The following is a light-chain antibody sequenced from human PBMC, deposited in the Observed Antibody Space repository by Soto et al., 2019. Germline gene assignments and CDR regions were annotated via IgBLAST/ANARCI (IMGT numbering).Light chain of an antibody. CDR1: SSDVGGYNF. V-gene: IGLV2-14*01. CDR2: EVS. CDR3: SSYTRSSTVV. Sequence: QSALTQPASVSGSPGQSITISCTGTSSDVGGYNFVSWYQQHPGKAPKLMIYEVSNRPSGVSNRFSGSKSDNTASRTISGLQAEDEADYYCSSYTRSSTVVFGGGTKLTVL. J-gene: IGLJ2*01.